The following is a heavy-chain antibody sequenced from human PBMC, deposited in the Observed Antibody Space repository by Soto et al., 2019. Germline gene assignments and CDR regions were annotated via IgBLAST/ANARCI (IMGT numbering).Heavy chain of an antibody. CDR3: ARQVYTVGTPIDY. V-gene: IGHV3-48*02. CDR2: ISGASNYT. Sequence: EVQLVESGGGLVQPGGSLRLSCAASGFTFSNLPMTWVRQAPGKGLEWVSYISGASNYTYYADSVKGRFTISRDNAKNSMSLQMNSLRDEDTAVYYCARQVYTVGTPIDYWGQGTLVTVSS. D-gene: IGHD4-17*01. CDR1: GFTFSNLP. J-gene: IGHJ4*02.